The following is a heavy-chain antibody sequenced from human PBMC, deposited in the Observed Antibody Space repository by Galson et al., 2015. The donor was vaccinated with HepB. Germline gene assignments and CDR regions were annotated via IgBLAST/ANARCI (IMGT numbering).Heavy chain of an antibody. CDR1: GYSFSSYD. D-gene: IGHD6-19*01. Sequence: KVSCKASGYSFSSYDMNWVRQAPGQGLEWMGWINTNTGNPTYAQGFTGRFVFSLDTSVSTAYLQISSLKTEDTAVYYCARDSTSGSFDYWGQGTLVTVSS. V-gene: IGHV7-4-1*02. CDR3: ARDSTSGSFDY. J-gene: IGHJ4*02. CDR2: INTNTGNP.